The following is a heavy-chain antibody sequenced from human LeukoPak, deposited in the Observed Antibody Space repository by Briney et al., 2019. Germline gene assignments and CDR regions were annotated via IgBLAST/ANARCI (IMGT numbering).Heavy chain of an antibody. Sequence: PGGSLRLSCAASGFTFSDYYMSWIRQAPGKGLEWVSYISSSGSTIYYADSVKGRFTISRDNAKNSLYLQMNSLRAEDTAVYYCARDLESVVVPAAIGCFDYWGQGTLVTASS. D-gene: IGHD2-2*02. CDR3: ARDLESVVVPAAIGCFDY. CDR1: GFTFSDYY. V-gene: IGHV3-11*01. J-gene: IGHJ4*02. CDR2: ISSSGSTI.